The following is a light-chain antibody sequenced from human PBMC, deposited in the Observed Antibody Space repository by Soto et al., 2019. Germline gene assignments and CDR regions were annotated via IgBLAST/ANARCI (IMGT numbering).Light chain of an antibody. J-gene: IGKJ2*01. CDR2: GAS. CDR3: QQYAYLPYA. CDR1: QSFSSSY. V-gene: IGKV3-20*01. Sequence: EIMLTQSPGTLSLSPGERATLSCRASQSFSSSYLGWYQQKPGQTPRLLIYGASRRATGIPDRFSGSGSGTDFTLTISRLEPEDFAVYYCQQYAYLPYAFGQGTKLEIK.